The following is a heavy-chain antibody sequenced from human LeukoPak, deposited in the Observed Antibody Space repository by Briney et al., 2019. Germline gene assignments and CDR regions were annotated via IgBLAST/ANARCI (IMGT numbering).Heavy chain of an antibody. Sequence: PGGSLRLSCAASGFTFSSYGMHWVRQAPGKGLEWVAFIRYDGSNKYYADSVKGRFTISRDNSKNTLYLQMNSLRAEDTAVYYCARGLADAFDIWGQGTMVTVSS. CDR3: ARGLADAFDI. J-gene: IGHJ3*02. D-gene: IGHD3-16*01. V-gene: IGHV3-30*02. CDR2: IRYDGSNK. CDR1: GFTFSSYG.